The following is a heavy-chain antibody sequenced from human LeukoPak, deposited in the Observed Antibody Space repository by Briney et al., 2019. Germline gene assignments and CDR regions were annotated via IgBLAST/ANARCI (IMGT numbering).Heavy chain of an antibody. CDR3: ARTRDTFGGVIVKRIFDY. D-gene: IGHD3-16*02. J-gene: IGHJ4*02. V-gene: IGHV1-69*05. CDR2: IIPIFGTA. Sequence: GASVKVSCKASGGTFSSYAISWVRQAPGQGLEWMGGIIPIFGTANYAQKFQGRVTITTDESTSTAYMELSSLRSEDTAVYYCARTRDTFGGVIVKRIFDYWGQGTLVTVSS. CDR1: GGTFSSYA.